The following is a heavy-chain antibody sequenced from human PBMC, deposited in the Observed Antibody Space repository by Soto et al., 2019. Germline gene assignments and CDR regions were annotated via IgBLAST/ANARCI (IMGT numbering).Heavy chain of an antibody. V-gene: IGHV4-34*01. CDR2: INHSGST. CDR1: GGSFSGYY. D-gene: IGHD3-22*01. Sequence: SETLSLTCAVYGGSFSGYYWSWIRQPPGKGLEWIGEINHSGSTNYNPSLKSRVTISVDTSKNQFSLKLSSVTAADTAVYYCARGSPYYYDSSGYYPLGQGTLVTVS. CDR3: ARGSPYYYDSSGYYP. J-gene: IGHJ5*02.